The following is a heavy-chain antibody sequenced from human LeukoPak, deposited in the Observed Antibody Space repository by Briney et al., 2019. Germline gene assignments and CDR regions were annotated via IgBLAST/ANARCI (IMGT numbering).Heavy chain of an antibody. CDR2: ISYDGSNK. CDR3: ARDIGTRIAATFHH. CDR1: GFTFSSYA. Sequence: GGSLRLSCAASGFTFSSYAMHWVRQAPGKGLEWVAVISYDGSNKYYADSVKGRFTISRDNSKNTLYLQMNSLRAEDTAVYYCARDIGTRIAATFHHWGQGTLVTVSS. D-gene: IGHD6-13*01. J-gene: IGHJ1*01. V-gene: IGHV3-30-3*01.